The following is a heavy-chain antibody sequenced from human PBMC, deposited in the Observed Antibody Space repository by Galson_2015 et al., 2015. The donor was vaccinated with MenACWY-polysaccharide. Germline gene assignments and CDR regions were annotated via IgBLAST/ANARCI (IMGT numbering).Heavy chain of an antibody. V-gene: IGHV3-30-3*01. CDR1: GFTFSSYA. J-gene: IGHJ3*02. CDR3: ARGLPSSLRLPSLFDI. Sequence: SLRLSCAASGFTFSSYAMHWVRQAPGKGLEWVAVISYDGSNKYYADSVKGRFTISRDNSKNTLYLQMNSLRAEDTAVYYCARGLPSSLRLPSLFDIWGQGTMVTVSS. D-gene: IGHD2-2*01. CDR2: ISYDGSNK.